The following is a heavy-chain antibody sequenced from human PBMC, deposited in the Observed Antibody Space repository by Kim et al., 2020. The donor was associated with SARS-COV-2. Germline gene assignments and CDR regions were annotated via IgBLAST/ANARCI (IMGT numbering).Heavy chain of an antibody. CDR3: ASHIVATIGY. CDR2: ST. V-gene: IGHV4-30-2*04. J-gene: IGHJ4*02. D-gene: IGHD5-12*01. Sequence: STYYNPSLKSRVTISVDTSKNQFSLKRSSVTAADTAVYYCASHIVATIGYWGQGTLVTVSS.